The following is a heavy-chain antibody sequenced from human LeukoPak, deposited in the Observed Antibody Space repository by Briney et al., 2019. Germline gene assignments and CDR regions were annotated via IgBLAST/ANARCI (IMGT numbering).Heavy chain of an antibody. V-gene: IGHV3-11*03. Sequence: GGSLRLFCAAFGLAFSDYYVMWIGQAPGKGLEWVSYISSSSSYTNYADSVKSRFTISRDNAKNSLYLQMNSLRAEDTAVYYCASYTAMVVNYYGMDVWGKGTTGTVSS. CDR3: ASYTAMVVNYYGMDV. CDR2: ISSSSSYT. J-gene: IGHJ6*04. D-gene: IGHD5-18*01. CDR1: GLAFSDYY.